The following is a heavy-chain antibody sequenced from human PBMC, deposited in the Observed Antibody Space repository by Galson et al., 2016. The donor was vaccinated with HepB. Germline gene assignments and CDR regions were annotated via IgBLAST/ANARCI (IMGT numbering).Heavy chain of an antibody. CDR1: GDSVSSNSAA. CDR2: TYHTSNWYS. V-gene: IGHV6-1*01. CDR3: ARGHLVVPFSFYFDY. Sequence: CAISGDSVSSNSAAWNWIRYSPSRGLEWLGRTYHTSNWYSDYAVSVKSRITINPDTSKNQFSLQLNSVTPEDTAVYYCARGHLVVPFSFYFDYWGQGSLVTVSS. D-gene: IGHD2-15*01. J-gene: IGHJ4*02.